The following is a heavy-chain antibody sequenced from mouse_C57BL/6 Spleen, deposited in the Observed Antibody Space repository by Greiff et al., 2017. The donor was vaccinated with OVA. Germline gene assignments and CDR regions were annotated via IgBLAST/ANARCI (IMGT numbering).Heavy chain of an antibody. CDR1: GYTFTSYW. J-gene: IGHJ4*01. D-gene: IGHD1-1*01. CDR3: AIRGNYVYAMDY. CDR2: IYPSDSET. V-gene: IGHV1-61*01. Sequence: VQLQQPGAELVRPGSSVKLSCKASGYTFTSYWMDWVKQRPGQGLEWIGNIYPSDSETHYNQKFKDKATLTVDKSSSTAYMQLSSLTSEDSAVYYCAIRGNYVYAMDYWGQGTSVTVSS.